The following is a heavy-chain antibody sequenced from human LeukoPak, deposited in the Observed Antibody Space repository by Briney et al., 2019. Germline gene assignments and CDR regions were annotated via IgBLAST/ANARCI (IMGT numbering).Heavy chain of an antibody. V-gene: IGHV1-69*13. CDR2: IIPIFGTA. Sequence: ASVKVSCKASGGTFSSYAISWVRQAPGQGLEWMGGIIPIFGTANYAQKFQGRVTITADESTSTANMELSSLRSEDTAVYYCARDRMGGYRKPPGDWGQGTLVTVSS. D-gene: IGHD3-16*02. CDR3: ARDRMGGYRKPPGD. J-gene: IGHJ4*02. CDR1: GGTFSSYA.